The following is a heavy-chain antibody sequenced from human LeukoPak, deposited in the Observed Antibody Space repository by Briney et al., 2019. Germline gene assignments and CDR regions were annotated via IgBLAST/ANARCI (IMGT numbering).Heavy chain of an antibody. V-gene: IGHV3-7*03. CDR1: GFTFSSYW. CDR2: INHNGNVN. CDR3: AREGYCSSTSCHHEFDY. D-gene: IGHD2-2*01. Sequence: QAWGSLRLSCAASGFTFSSYWMSWARQAPGKGLEWVASINHNGNVNYYVDSVKGRFTISRDNAKNSLYLQMSNLRAEDTAVYFCAREGYCSSTSCHHEFDYWGQGTLVTVSS. J-gene: IGHJ4*02.